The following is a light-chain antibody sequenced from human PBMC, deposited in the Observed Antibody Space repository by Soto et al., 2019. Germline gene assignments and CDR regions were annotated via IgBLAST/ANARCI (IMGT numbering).Light chain of an antibody. J-gene: IGLJ2*01. CDR1: KLGHKY. V-gene: IGLV3-1*01. CDR2: QDS. CDR3: QAWDSSTVV. Sequence: SYELTQPPSVSVSPGQTASITCSGDKLGHKYACWYQQKPGQSPVLVIYQDSKRPSGFPERFSGSNSGNTATLTISGTQAMDEADYYCQAWDSSTVVFGGGTKLTVL.